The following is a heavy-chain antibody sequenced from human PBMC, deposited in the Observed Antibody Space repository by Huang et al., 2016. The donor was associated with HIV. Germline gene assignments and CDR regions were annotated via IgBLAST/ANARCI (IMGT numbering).Heavy chain of an antibody. CDR3: ASASIAARRWFDP. CDR2: IYYSGST. V-gene: IGHV4-59*01. Sequence: QVQLQESGPGLVKPSETLSLTCTVSGGSMSSYYWSWIRQPPVKGLEWIWYIYYSGSTNYNPSLKSRVTISVDTSKNQFSLRLSSVTAADTAVYYCASASIAARRWFDPWGQGSLVTVSS. D-gene: IGHD6-6*01. CDR1: GGSMSSYY. J-gene: IGHJ5*02.